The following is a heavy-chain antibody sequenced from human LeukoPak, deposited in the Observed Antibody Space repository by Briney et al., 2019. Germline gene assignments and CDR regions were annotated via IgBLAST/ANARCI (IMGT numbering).Heavy chain of an antibody. CDR1: GGTFSSYA. Sequence: SVNVSCKASGGTFSSYAISWVRQAPGQGLEWMGGIIPIFGTANYAQKFQGRVTITADESTSTAYMELSSLRSEDTAVYYCAIGPRGYYDLDYWGQGTLVTVSS. CDR3: AIGPRGYYDLDY. V-gene: IGHV1-69*01. D-gene: IGHD3-22*01. CDR2: IIPIFGTA. J-gene: IGHJ4*02.